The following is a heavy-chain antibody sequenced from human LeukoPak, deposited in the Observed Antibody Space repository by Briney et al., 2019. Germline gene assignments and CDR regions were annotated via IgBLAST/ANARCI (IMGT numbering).Heavy chain of an antibody. CDR3: AKPFGFLEWLYGGYFDS. CDR2: VSSDGANT. CDR1: GFSFNNFA. D-gene: IGHD3-3*01. J-gene: IGHJ4*02. Sequence: GGPLRLSCAGSGFSFNNFAMSWIRQAPGKGLEWVSAVSSDGANTYYRDSLKGRFTVSRDNSKNTVFLQMHSLTAEDTAVYYCAKPFGFLEWLYGGYFDSWGQGTLVTVSS. V-gene: IGHV3-23*01.